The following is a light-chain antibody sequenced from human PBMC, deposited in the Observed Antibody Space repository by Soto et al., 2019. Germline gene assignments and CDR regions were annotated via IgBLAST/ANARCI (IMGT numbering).Light chain of an antibody. CDR2: KAS. V-gene: IGKV1-5*03. CDR3: QQDNSSPWT. Sequence: DIQMTQSPSTLSASVGDRVTITCRASQSISSWLAWYQQKPGKAPKLLIYKASSLGSGVPSRFSGSGSGTEFTLTISSLQPDDCATYYCQQDNSSPWTFGQGTKVEIK. CDR1: QSISSW. J-gene: IGKJ1*01.